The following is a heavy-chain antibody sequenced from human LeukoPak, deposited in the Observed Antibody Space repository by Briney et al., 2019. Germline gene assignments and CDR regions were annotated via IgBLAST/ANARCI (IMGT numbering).Heavy chain of an antibody. CDR1: GGSISSYY. V-gene: IGHV4-59*01. Sequence: PSETLSLTCTVSGGSISSYYWSWIRQPPGKGLEWIGYIYNSGSTNYNPSLKSRVTISVDTSKNQFSLKLSSVTAADTAVYYCARDLGGCSGGSCYLFDYWGQGTLVTVSS. CDR2: IYNSGST. J-gene: IGHJ4*02. D-gene: IGHD2-15*01. CDR3: ARDLGGCSGGSCYLFDY.